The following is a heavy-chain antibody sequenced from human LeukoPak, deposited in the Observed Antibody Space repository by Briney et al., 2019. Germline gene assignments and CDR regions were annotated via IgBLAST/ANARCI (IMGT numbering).Heavy chain of an antibody. Sequence: SETLSLTCTVSGGSISSNSYYWGWIRQPPGKGLEWIGSIYYSGSSYHNPSLESRVTISVDTSKNQFSLKLSSVTAADTAVYYCARYYGSVSQLNNWLDPWGQGTLVTVSS. CDR3: ARYYGSVSQLNNWLDP. V-gene: IGHV4-39*01. D-gene: IGHD3-10*01. J-gene: IGHJ5*02. CDR2: IYYSGSS. CDR1: GGSISSNSYY.